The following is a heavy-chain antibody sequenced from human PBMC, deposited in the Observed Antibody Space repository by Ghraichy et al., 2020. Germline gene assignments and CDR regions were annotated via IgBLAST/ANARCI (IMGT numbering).Heavy chain of an antibody. CDR1: GFTFSSYA. CDR2: ISYDGSNK. V-gene: IGHV3-30*04. D-gene: IGHD3-10*01. CDR3: ARDGYYYGSGSYYNRDEAY. Sequence: GESLNISCAASGFTFSSYAMHWVRQAPGKGLEWVAVISYDGSNKYYADSVKGRFTISRDNSKNTLYLQMNSLRAEDTAVYYCARDGYYYGSGSYYNRDEAYWGQGTLVTVSS. J-gene: IGHJ4*02.